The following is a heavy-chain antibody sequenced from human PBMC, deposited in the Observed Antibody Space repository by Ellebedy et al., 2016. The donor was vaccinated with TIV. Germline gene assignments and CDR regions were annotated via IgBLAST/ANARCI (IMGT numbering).Heavy chain of an antibody. CDR3: ARAGRPLDY. CDR1: GFTFSSYS. Sequence: PGGSLRLSCAASGFTFSSYSMNRVRQTPGKGLEWVANIKQDGSDKYYVHSVKGRFTVSRDNTINPLYLQMNSLNTEDTAIYYCARAGRPLDYWGQGTLVTVSS. D-gene: IGHD3-10*01. J-gene: IGHJ4*02. V-gene: IGHV3-7*04. CDR2: IKQDGSDK.